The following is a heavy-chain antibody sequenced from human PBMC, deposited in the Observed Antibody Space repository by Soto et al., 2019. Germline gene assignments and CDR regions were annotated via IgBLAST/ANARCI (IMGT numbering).Heavy chain of an antibody. D-gene: IGHD6-13*01. Sequence: SETLPHTYAGNGGSLRGYYWSWIRHLPGKGLEWIGEINHSGSTNYNPSLKSRVTISVDTSKNQFSLKLSSVTAADTAVYYCARGSAAAGTYYYYYDGMDVWGQVTTVT. V-gene: IGHV4-34*01. CDR2: INHSGST. J-gene: IGHJ6*02. CDR1: GGSLRGYY. CDR3: ARGSAAAGTYYYYYDGMDV.